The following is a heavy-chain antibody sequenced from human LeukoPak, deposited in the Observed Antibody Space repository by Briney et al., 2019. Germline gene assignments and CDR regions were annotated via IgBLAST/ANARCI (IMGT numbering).Heavy chain of an antibody. Sequence: SQTLSLTCAVSGGSISSGGYSWSWIRQPPGKGLEWIGYIYHSGSTYYNPSLKSRVTISVDRSKNQFSLKLSSVTAADTAVYFWGRGFSVGCYRGYFDLWGRGTLVTVSS. CDR1: GGSISSGGYS. J-gene: IGHJ2*01. CDR2: IYHSGST. CDR3: GRGFSVGCYRGYFDL. V-gene: IGHV4-30-2*01. D-gene: IGHD4/OR15-4a*01.